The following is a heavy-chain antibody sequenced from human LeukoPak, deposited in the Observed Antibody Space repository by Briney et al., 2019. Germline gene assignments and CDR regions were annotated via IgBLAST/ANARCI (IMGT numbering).Heavy chain of an antibody. V-gene: IGHV4-59*01. CDR3: ARGIESYGDYDC. CDR1: GGSISSYY. Sequence: PSETLSLTCTVSGGSISSYYWSWIRQPPGKGLEWIGYIYYSGSTNYNPSLKSRVTISIDTSKNQFSLKLSSLTAADTAIYYCARGIESYGDYDCWGQGILVTVSS. D-gene: IGHD4-17*01. CDR2: IYYSGST. J-gene: IGHJ4*02.